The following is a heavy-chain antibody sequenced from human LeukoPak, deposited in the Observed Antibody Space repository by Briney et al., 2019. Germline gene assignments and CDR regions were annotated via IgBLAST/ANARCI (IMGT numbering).Heavy chain of an antibody. V-gene: IGHV3-74*01. J-gene: IGHJ4*02. Sequence: GGSLRLSCAASGFTFSNYWMQWARQAPGKGLVWVSRINSDGSTTSYADSVKGRFTVSRDNAKNTLFLQMHSLRAEDTAVYYCARGGYCSGGSCYRGFDYWGRGTLVTVSS. CDR3: ARGGYCSGGSCYRGFDY. CDR1: GFTFSNYW. D-gene: IGHD2-15*01. CDR2: INSDGSTT.